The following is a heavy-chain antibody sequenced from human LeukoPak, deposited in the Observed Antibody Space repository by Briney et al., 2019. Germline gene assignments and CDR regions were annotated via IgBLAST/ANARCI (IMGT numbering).Heavy chain of an antibody. V-gene: IGHV3-43D*03. CDR2: ISWDGGST. CDR3: AKDITKKTYYDILTGYYPGLNYFDY. D-gene: IGHD3-9*01. J-gene: IGHJ4*02. CDR1: AFTFDDYG. Sequence: GGSLRLSCAASAFTFDDYGMHWVRQAPGKGLEWVSLISWDGGSTYYADSVKGRFTISRDNSKNSLYLQMNSLRAEDTALYYCAKDITKKTYYDILTGYYPGLNYFDYWGQGTLVTVSS.